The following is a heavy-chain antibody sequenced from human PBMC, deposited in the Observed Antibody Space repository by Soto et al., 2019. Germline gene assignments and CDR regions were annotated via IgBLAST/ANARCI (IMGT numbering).Heavy chain of an antibody. CDR2: ISSSSSTI. J-gene: IGHJ5*01. D-gene: IGHD6-13*01. CDR1: GFTFSSYS. Sequence: GGSLRLSCAASGFTFSSYSMNWVRQAPGKGLEWVSYISSSSSTIYYADSVKGRFTISRDNAKNSLYLQMNSLRAEDTAVYYCVRHPERIAQIGWFDSWGQGTVVTVSS. V-gene: IGHV3-48*01. CDR3: VRHPERIAQIGWFDS.